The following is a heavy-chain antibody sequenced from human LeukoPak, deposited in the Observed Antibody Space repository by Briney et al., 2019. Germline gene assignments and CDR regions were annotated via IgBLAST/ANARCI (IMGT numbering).Heavy chain of an antibody. V-gene: IGHV1-69*13. J-gene: IGHJ4*02. Sequence: SVKVSCKASGGTFSSYAISWVRQAPGQGLEWMGGIIPIFGTANYAQKFQGRVTITADESTSTAYMELSSLRSEDTAVYYCARDWGYYSDTSGYSDYWGQGTLVTVSS. D-gene: IGHD3-22*01. CDR2: IIPIFGTA. CDR1: GGTFSSYA. CDR3: ARDWGYYSDTSGYSDY.